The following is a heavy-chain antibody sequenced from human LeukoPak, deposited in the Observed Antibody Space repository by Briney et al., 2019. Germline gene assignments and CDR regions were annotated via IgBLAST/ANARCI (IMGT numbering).Heavy chain of an antibody. V-gene: IGHV3-21*01. D-gene: IGHD1-26*01. CDR3: ARTSVTLLHPIDY. CDR1: GFTFSSYS. Sequence: KPGGSLRLSCAASGFTFSSYSMNWVRQAPGKGLEWVSSISSSSSYIYYADSVKGRFTISRDNAKNSLYLQMNSLRAEDTAVYYCARTSVTLLHPIDYWCQGTLVTVSS. CDR2: ISSSSSYI. J-gene: IGHJ4*02.